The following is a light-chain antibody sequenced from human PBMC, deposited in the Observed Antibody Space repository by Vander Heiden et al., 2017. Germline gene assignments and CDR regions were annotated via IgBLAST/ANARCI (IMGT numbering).Light chain of an antibody. CDR2: KDF. Sequence: SYELTQPPSVSAPPGQTARITCSGDALPNQYGNWYQQKPGQAPVLVIYKDFKRPSGIPERFSGSSSRTTVTLTISGVQAEDEADYFCQSADTSGTSVFGTGTKVTVL. J-gene: IGLJ1*01. CDR1: ALPNQY. V-gene: IGLV3-25*03. CDR3: QSADTSGTSV.